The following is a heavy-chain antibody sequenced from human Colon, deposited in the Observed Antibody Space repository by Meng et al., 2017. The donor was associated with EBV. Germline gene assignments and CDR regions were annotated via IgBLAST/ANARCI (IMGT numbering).Heavy chain of an antibody. CDR2: INTHTGNP. J-gene: IGHJ2*01. Sequence: GRLVQFGCGLKKPGASVKVSCKASGYTFINYEINWVRQAPGQGLEWMGWINTHTGNPTYGQGFTGRFVLSSDTSVSTANLQISSLKAEDTAVYYCARGGPYPDSSGFHWYFDLWGRGTLVTVSS. CDR3: ARGGPYPDSSGFHWYFDL. V-gene: IGHV7-4-1*02. CDR1: GYTFINYE. D-gene: IGHD3-22*01.